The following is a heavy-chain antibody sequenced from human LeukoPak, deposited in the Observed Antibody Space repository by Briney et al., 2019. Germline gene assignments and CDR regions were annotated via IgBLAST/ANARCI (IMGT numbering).Heavy chain of an antibody. D-gene: IGHD2-2*01. Sequence: PGGSLRLSCAASGFTFNNYAMTWVRQAPGRGLEWVSTISNSGGSTYYADSVKGRFTISRDNSKNTLYLQMNSLRAEDTAVYYCAKGRFIVVVPAARGGDYVFDYWGQGTLVTVSS. CDR1: GFTFNNYA. CDR2: ISNSGGST. CDR3: AKGRFIVVVPAARGGDYVFDY. V-gene: IGHV3-23*01. J-gene: IGHJ4*02.